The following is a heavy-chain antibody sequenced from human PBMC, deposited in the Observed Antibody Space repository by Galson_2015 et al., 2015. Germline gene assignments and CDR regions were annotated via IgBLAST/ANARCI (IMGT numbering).Heavy chain of an antibody. CDR1: GFTFDDYA. J-gene: IGHJ4*02. CDR2: ISWSSGSI. V-gene: IGHV3-9*01. Sequence: SLRLSCAASGFTFDDYAMNWVRQAPGKGLEWVSAISWSSGSIYYADSVKGRLTISRDNSKNALYLQMNGLRAEDTAVYYCAKRAREGAAVWSYIDDWGQGTLVTVSS. CDR3: AKRAREGAAVWSYIDD. D-gene: IGHD2-21*01.